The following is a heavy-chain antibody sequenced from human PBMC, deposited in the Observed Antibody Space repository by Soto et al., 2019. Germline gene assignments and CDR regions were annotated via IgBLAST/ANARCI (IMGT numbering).Heavy chain of an antibody. Sequence: PGESLKISCKASGHSFTSYWIAWVRQMPGKGLEWMGIIYPGDSDTIYSPSFQGQVTFSAAKSISTAYLQWSSLKASDTAIYYCALGLSVAARFGRGWFDPWGQGTLVTVSS. D-gene: IGHD2-15*01. CDR1: GHSFTSYW. CDR2: IYPGDSDT. J-gene: IGHJ5*02. V-gene: IGHV5-51*01. CDR3: ALGLSVAARFGRGWFDP.